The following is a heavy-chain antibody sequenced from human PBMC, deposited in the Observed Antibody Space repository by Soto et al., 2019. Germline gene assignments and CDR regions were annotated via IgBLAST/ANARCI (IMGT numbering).Heavy chain of an antibody. D-gene: IGHD2-21*01. Sequence: GGSLRLSCAASGFSITNAWMTWVRQPPGKGLEWVGRIKSKTDGGTTDYVAPVKGRFTISRDDSKNTLYLQMNSLKTEDTAVYYCTTGLVKGRGAFDIWGQGTMVTVSS. CDR2: IKSKTDGGTT. CDR1: GFSITNAW. V-gene: IGHV3-15*01. J-gene: IGHJ3*02. CDR3: TTGLVKGRGAFDI.